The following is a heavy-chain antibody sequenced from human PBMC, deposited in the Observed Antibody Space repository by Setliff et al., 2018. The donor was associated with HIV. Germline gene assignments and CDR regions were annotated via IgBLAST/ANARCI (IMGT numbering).Heavy chain of an antibody. J-gene: IGHJ5*02. D-gene: IGHD6-13*01. V-gene: IGHV3-30*02. CDR2: IRYDGSNK. CDR3: AKQTVSSSWSNWFDP. CDR1: GFTFSSYG. Sequence: GGSLRLSCAASGFTFSSYGMHWVRQAPGKGLEWVAFIRYDGSNKYYADSVKGRFTISRDNSKNTLYLQMNSLSAEDTAVYYCAKQTVSSSWSNWFDPWGQGTLVTVSS.